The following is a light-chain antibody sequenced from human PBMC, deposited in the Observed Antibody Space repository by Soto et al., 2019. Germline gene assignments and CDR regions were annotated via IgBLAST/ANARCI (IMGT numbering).Light chain of an antibody. CDR2: AAS. V-gene: IGKV1-6*01. Sequence: QMTQSPSSLSASAGDTVTLTCRASQGIDKDLGWYQQKPGKAPNLLIHAASTLQSGVPSRFSGSGSGTDFALTISSLQPEDFATYYCLQDFTYPFTFGPGTKVDIK. CDR3: LQDFTYPFT. CDR1: QGIDKD. J-gene: IGKJ3*01.